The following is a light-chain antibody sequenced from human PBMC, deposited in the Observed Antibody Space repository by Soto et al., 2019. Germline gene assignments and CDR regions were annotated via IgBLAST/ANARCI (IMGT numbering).Light chain of an antibody. CDR2: EVT. CDR1: SSDVGAYDY. Sequence: QSALTQPASMSGSPGQSITITCIGTSSDVGAYDYVSWYQHHPGKVPRLIIYEVTKRPSGVSHRFSGSKSGNTASLTISGLQAEDEATYYCSSYRATGTLLVFGGGTQLTVL. V-gene: IGLV2-14*01. CDR3: SSYRATGTLLV. J-gene: IGLJ2*01.